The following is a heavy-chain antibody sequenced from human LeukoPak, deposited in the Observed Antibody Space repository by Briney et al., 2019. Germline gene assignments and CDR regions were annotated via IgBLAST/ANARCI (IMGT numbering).Heavy chain of an antibody. V-gene: IGHV1-18*01. CDR1: GYTFTSYG. J-gene: IGHJ4*02. Sequence: ASVKVSCKASGYTFTSYGISWVRQAPGQGLEWMGWISAYNGNTNYAQELQGRVTMTTDTSTSTAYMELRSLRSDDTAVYYCARVACSSTSCPPDYWGQGTLVTVSS. CDR3: ARVACSSTSCPPDY. CDR2: ISAYNGNT. D-gene: IGHD2-2*01.